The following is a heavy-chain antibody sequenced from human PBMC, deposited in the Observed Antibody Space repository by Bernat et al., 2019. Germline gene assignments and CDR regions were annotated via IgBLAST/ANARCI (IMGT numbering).Heavy chain of an antibody. CDR2: IKSKSNGATT. D-gene: IGHD3-3*01. CDR1: GFTFSKTW. J-gene: IGHJ4*02. Sequence: EVQLVESGGGLIKPGGSLRLSCAASGFTFSKTWMSWVRQAPGKGLEWVGRIKSKSNGATTDYAAPVKGRFTISRDDSKNTLHQQMNSLKTDDTAVYYCTAVDDFWGDYRTTAGYWGQGTLVTVSS. CDR3: TAVDDFWGDYRTTAGY. V-gene: IGHV3-15*01.